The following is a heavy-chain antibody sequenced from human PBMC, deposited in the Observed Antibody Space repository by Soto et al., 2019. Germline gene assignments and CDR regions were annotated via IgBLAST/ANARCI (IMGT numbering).Heavy chain of an antibody. CDR3: ARYYYDSSGYYFTDAFDI. J-gene: IGHJ3*02. Sequence: TLSLTWAVSGGSISSGGYSWSWIRQPPGKGLEWIGYIYHSGSTYYNPSLKSRVTISVDRSKNQFSLKLSSVTAADTAVYYCARYYYDSSGYYFTDAFDIWGQGTIVTVSS. CDR2: IYHSGST. CDR1: GGSISSGGYS. V-gene: IGHV4-30-2*01. D-gene: IGHD3-22*01.